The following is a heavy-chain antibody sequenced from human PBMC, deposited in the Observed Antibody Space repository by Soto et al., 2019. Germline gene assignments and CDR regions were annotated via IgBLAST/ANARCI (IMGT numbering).Heavy chain of an antibody. J-gene: IGHJ6*02. Sequence: EVQLVESGGGLVKPGGSLRLSCAASGFSFNYAWMSWVRQAPGKGLEWVGRVKSKTDGGTTDYAAPVKGRFTIWRDDSKTTVFLQMNSLKTEDTAVYYCTTDCSGGSCYPGAYYYFYAMDVWGQGTTVTVSS. CDR1: GFSFNYAW. CDR2: VKSKTDGGTT. CDR3: TTDCSGGSCYPGAYYYFYAMDV. V-gene: IGHV3-15*01. D-gene: IGHD2-15*01.